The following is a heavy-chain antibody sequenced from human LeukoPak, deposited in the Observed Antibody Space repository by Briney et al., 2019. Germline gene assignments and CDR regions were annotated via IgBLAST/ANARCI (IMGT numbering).Heavy chain of an antibody. V-gene: IGHV1-2*02. J-gene: IGHJ5*02. CDR1: GYSFTDYY. Sequence: ASVKVSCKTSGYSFTDYYMHWVRQAPGQGLEWMGWINPNSGGTSSAQKFQGRVTMTRDTSITAVYMEVSWLTSDDTAIYYCARADRLDGGPYLIGPWGQGTLVTVSS. CDR3: ARADRLDGGPYLIGP. D-gene: IGHD2-21*01. CDR2: INPNSGGT.